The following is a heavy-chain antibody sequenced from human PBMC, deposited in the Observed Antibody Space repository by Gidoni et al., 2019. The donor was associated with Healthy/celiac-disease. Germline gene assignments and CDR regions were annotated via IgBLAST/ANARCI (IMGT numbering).Heavy chain of an antibody. D-gene: IGHD4-17*01. CDR1: GFTFSSYS. V-gene: IGHV3-21*01. CDR3: ARDDHPNTVTKFAT. Sequence: EVQLVESGGGLVQPGGSLRLSCAASGFTFSSYSMNWVRQAPGKGLEWVSSISRSSRYIYDADSVKGRFTISRDNAKNSLYLQMNSLRAEDTAVYYCARDDHPNTVTKFATWGQGTLVTVSS. J-gene: IGHJ5*02. CDR2: ISRSSRYI.